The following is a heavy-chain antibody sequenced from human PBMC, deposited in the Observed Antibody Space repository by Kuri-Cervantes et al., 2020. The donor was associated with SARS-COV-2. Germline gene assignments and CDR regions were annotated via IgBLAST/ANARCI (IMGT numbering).Heavy chain of an antibody. J-gene: IGHJ6*03. CDR3: ARPPTVTTVHNYYYYMDV. CDR1: GFTVSSNY. D-gene: IGHD4-11*01. CDR2: IGTAGDP. Sequence: GESLKISCAASGFTVSSNYMSWVRQAPGKGLEWVSAIGTAGDPYYPGSVKGRFTISRENAKNSLYLQMNSLRAGDTAVYYCARPPTVTTVHNYYYYMDVWGKGTTVTVSS. V-gene: IGHV3-13*05.